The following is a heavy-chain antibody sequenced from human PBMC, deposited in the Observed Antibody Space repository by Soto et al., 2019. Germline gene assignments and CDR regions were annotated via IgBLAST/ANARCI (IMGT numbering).Heavy chain of an antibody. Sequence: QVQLQQSGPGLVKPSQTLSLTCAISGDSVSSNSAAWNWIRQSPSRGLEWLGRTYYRSKWYNDYALYVKSRITIHPGTSKNQFSLQLNSVTPEDTAVYHCARASRNAFDIWGQGTMFTVSS. CDR1: GDSVSSNSAA. CDR3: ARASRNAFDI. J-gene: IGHJ3*02. V-gene: IGHV6-1*01. CDR2: TYYRSKWYN.